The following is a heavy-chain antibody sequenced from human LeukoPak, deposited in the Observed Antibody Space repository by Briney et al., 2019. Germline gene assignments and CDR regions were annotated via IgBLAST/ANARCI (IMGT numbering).Heavy chain of an antibody. CDR3: AKWKYSSSGLDDY. J-gene: IGHJ4*02. CDR2: ISGSGGST. V-gene: IGHV3-23*01. D-gene: IGHD6-6*01. CDR1: GFTFSSYA. Sequence: GGSLRLSCAASGFTFSSYAMSWVRQAPGKGLEWVSGISGSGGSTYYADSVKGRFTISRDNSKNTLYVQMNSLGAEDTAVYYCAKWKYSSSGLDDYWGQGTLVTASS.